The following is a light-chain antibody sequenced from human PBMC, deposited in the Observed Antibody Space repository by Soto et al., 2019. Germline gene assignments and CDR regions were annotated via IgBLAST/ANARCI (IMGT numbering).Light chain of an antibody. V-gene: IGKV3-11*01. J-gene: IGKJ5*01. CDR1: QSIRTS. CDR3: QQRNVWPPIT. Sequence: ELVLKQSPSTLSFSPWQRPTLSCRSSQSIRTSLAWYQQKPGQAPRLVIFDASNRANGVPARFGGSGSGTDFTLTINSLEPGDFAVYYCQQRNVWPPITFGQGTRLEI. CDR2: DAS.